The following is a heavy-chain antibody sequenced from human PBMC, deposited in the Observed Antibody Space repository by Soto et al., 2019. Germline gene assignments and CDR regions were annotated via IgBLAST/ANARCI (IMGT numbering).Heavy chain of an antibody. CDR1: GGSISTYY. J-gene: IGHJ4*02. CDR2: IYYSGST. V-gene: IGHV4-59*01. Sequence: SETLSLTCTVSGGSISTYYWSWIRQPPGKGLEWIGYIYYSGSTNYNPSLKSRVTISVDTSKNQFSLKLSSVTAADTAVYYCARDLSSGYDLWGQGTLVTVSS. CDR3: ARDLSSGYDL. D-gene: IGHD5-12*01.